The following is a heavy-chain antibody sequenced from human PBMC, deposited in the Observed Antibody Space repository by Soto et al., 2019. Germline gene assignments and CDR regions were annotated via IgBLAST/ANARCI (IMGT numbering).Heavy chain of an antibody. CDR3: ARDLGYCSSTSCYLDAFDI. CDR1: GYTFTSYA. V-gene: IGHV1-3*01. D-gene: IGHD2-2*01. CDR2: INAGNGNT. J-gene: IGHJ3*02. Sequence: GASVKVSCKASGYTFTSYAMHWVRQAPGQRLEWMGWINAGNGNTKYSQKFQGRVTITRDTSASTAYMELSSLRSEDTAVYYCARDLGYCSSTSCYLDAFDIWGQGTMVTVS.